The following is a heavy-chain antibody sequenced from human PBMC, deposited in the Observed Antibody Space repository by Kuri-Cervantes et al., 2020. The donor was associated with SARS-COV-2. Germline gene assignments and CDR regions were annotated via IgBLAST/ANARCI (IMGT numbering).Heavy chain of an antibody. Sequence: GGSLRLSCAASGFTFSSYGMHWVRQAPGKGLEWVAFIRYDGSNKYYADSVKGRFTISRDNSKDTLYLQMNSLRAEDTAVYYCARSPVGGNSVDHFDYWGQGTLVTVSS. CDR3: ARSPVGGNSVDHFDY. V-gene: IGHV3-30*02. CDR1: GFTFSSYG. CDR2: IRYDGSNK. D-gene: IGHD4-23*01. J-gene: IGHJ4*02.